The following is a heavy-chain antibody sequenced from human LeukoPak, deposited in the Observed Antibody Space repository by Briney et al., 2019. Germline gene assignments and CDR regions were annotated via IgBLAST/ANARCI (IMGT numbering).Heavy chain of an antibody. D-gene: IGHD5-24*01. CDR2: IYYSGST. J-gene: IGHJ4*02. CDR1: GGSFSGYY. V-gene: IGHV4-31*11. CDR3: ALRRDGYNSIDY. Sequence: SETLSLTCAVYGGSFSGYYWSWIRQHPGKGLEWIAYIYYSGSTYYNPSLKSRVTISVDTSKNQFSLKLSSVTAADTAVYYCALRRDGYNSIDYWGQGTLVTVSS.